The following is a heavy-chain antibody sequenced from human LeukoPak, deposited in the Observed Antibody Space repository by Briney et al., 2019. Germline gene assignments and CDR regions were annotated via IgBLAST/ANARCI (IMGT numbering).Heavy chain of an antibody. CDR1: GYTFTGYY. CDR2: INPNSGGT. V-gene: IGHV1-2*02. CDR3: AAQGAAAGLNWFDP. J-gene: IGHJ5*02. D-gene: IGHD6-13*01. Sequence: GASVKVSCKASGYTFTGYYMHWVRQAPGQGLEWMGWINPNSGGTNYAQKFQGRVTMTRDTSISTAYMELSRLRSDDTAVYYCAAQGAAAGLNWFDPWGQGTLVTVSS.